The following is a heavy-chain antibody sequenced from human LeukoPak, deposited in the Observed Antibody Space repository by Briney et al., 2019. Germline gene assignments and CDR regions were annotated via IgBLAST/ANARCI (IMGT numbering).Heavy chain of an antibody. V-gene: IGHV3-11*01. CDR2: ISSSGSTI. CDR1: GFTFSDYY. Sequence: PEGSLRLSCAASGFTFSDYYMSWIRQAPGKGLEWVSYISSSGSTIYYADSVKGRFTISRDNAKNSLYLQMNSLRAEDTAVYYCARRGVLWFGELFYYGMDVWGQGTTVTVSS. D-gene: IGHD3-10*01. CDR3: ARRGVLWFGELFYYGMDV. J-gene: IGHJ6*02.